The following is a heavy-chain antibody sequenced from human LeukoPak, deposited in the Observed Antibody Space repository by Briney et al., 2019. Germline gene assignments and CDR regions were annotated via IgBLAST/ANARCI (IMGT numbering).Heavy chain of an antibody. CDR1: GFTFSNYA. CDR2: ISAGSYST. CDR3: AKAFKTGYNVDTLDY. V-gene: IGHV3-23*01. J-gene: IGHJ4*02. D-gene: IGHD5-24*01. Sequence: GGSLRLSCAASGFTFSNYAMSWVRQAPGKGLEWVSVISAGSYSTSYADSVKGRFTISRDNSKNTLYLQMNSLRAENTAVYYCAKAFKTGYNVDTLDYWGQGTLVTVSS.